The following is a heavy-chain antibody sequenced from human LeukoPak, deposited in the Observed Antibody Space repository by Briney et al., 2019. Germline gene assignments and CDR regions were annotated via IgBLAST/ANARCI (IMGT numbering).Heavy chain of an antibody. CDR3: AKKGVSGWVFDY. V-gene: IGHV3-23*01. D-gene: IGHD6-19*01. J-gene: IGHJ4*02. CDR1: GFTFSSYA. CDR2: ISGSGGST. Sequence: GGSLRLSCAASGFTFSSYAMSWVRQAPGKGLEWVSGISGSGGSTHYADSVKGQFTISRDNSKNTLWLQMNSLRAEDTALYYCAKKGVSGWVFDYWGQGTLVTVSS.